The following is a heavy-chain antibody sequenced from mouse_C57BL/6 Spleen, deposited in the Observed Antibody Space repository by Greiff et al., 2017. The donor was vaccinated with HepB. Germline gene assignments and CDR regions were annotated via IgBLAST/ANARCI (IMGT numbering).Heavy chain of an antibody. V-gene: IGHV5-17*01. CDR1: GFTFSDYG. CDR2: ISSGSSTI. J-gene: IGHJ4*01. CDR3: ARGDPIYYGNYGSAMDY. Sequence: EVKVEESGGGLVKPGGSLKLSCAASGFTFSDYGMHWVRQAPEKGLEWVAYISSGSSTIYYADTVKGRFTISRDNAKNTLFLQMTSLRSEDTAMYYCARGDPIYYGNYGSAMDYWGQGTSVTVSS. D-gene: IGHD2-1*01.